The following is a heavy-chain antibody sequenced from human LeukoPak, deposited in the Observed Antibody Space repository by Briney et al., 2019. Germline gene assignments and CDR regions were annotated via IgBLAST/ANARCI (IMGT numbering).Heavy chain of an antibody. CDR3: VKSGGYCGETTCHVDYFDL. CDR2: XSYSGTT. J-gene: IGHJ2*01. Sequence: PSETXSLTXTVSGXSTTTSNSYWXWXXQPXXXXXXWIXSXSYSGTTYYNPSLKSRVTISVDTSKTHFSLKLVSVTAADTALYYCVKSGGYCGETTCHVDYFDLWGRGTLVTVSS. CDR1: GXSTTTSNSY. D-gene: IGHD2-15*01. V-gene: IGHV4-39*01.